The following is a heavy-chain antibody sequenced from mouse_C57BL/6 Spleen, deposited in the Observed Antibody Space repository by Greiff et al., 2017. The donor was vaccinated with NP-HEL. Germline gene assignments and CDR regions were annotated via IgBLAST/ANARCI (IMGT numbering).Heavy chain of an antibody. CDR2: ISSGGSYT. CDR3: ARSLLYYGSSYDYFDY. V-gene: IGHV5-6*01. J-gene: IGHJ2*01. Sequence: EVHLVESGGDLVKPGGSLKLSCAASGFTFSSYGMSWVRQTPDKRLEWVATISSGGSYTYYPDSVKGRFTISRDNAKNTLYLQMSSLKSEDTAMYYCARSLLYYGSSYDYFDYWGQGTTLTVSS. CDR1: GFTFSSYG. D-gene: IGHD1-1*01.